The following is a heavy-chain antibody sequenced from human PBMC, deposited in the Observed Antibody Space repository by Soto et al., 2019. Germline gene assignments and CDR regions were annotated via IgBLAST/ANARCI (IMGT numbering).Heavy chain of an antibody. Sequence: QVQLVQSGAEVRKPGSSVKVSCKASGGTFSSYTFAWVRQAPGQGLEWMGGIIPIFNTPLYAQKFKGRVTISADEFKATVYMELHTLRSADTAVYYCARPYGKIGQYSALPDTWGQGTLVTVS. J-gene: IGHJ5*02. D-gene: IGHD5-12*01. CDR3: ARPYGKIGQYSALPDT. CDR2: IIPIFNTP. V-gene: IGHV1-69*01. CDR1: GGTFSSYT.